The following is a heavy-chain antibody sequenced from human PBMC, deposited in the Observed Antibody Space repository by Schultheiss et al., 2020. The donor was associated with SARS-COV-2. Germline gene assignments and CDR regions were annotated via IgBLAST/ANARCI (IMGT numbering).Heavy chain of an antibody. D-gene: IGHD5-24*01. Sequence: GGSLRLSCAASGFTFSDYYMSWIRQAPGKGLEWVSYISSSGSTIYYADSVKGRFTISRDNAKNSLYLQMNSLRAEDTAVYYCARDRRGLETFYYYYGMDVWGQGTTVTVSS. V-gene: IGHV3-11*01. CDR3: ARDRRGLETFYYYYGMDV. J-gene: IGHJ6*02. CDR2: ISSSGSTI. CDR1: GFTFSDYY.